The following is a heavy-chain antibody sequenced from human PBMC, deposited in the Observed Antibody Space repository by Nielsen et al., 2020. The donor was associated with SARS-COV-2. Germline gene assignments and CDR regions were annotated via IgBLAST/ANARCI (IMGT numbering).Heavy chain of an antibody. CDR1: GFTFSSYA. Sequence: GGSLRLSCAASGFTFSSYAMHWVRQAPGKGLEWVAVISYDGSNKYYADSVKGRFTISRDNSKNTLYLQMNSLRAEDTAVYYCANTIWFGARGYGMDVWGQGTTVTVSS. CDR3: ANTIWFGARGYGMDV. J-gene: IGHJ6*02. D-gene: IGHD3-10*01. CDR2: ISYDGSNK. V-gene: IGHV3-30-3*01.